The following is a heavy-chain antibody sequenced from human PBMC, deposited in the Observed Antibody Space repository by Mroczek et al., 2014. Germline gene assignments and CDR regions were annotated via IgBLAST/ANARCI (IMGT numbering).Heavy chain of an antibody. CDR1: GFTFSSYG. Sequence: QVQLQQSGGGVVQPGRSLRLSCAASGFTFSSYGMHWVRQAPGKGLEWVAVIWYDGSNKYYADSVKGRFTISRDNSKNTLYLQMNSLRAEDTAVYYCARGFYRSEPELNNWGQGTLVTVSS. CDR2: IWYDGSNK. J-gene: IGHJ4*02. V-gene: IGHV3-33*01. D-gene: IGHD1-7*01. CDR3: ARGFYRSEPELNN.